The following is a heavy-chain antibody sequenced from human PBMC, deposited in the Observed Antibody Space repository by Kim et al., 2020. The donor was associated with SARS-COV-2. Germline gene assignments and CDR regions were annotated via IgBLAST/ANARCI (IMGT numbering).Heavy chain of an antibody. J-gene: IGHJ6*02. CDR1: GGTFSSYA. CDR2: IIPILGIA. Sequence: SVKVSCKASGGTFSSYAISWVRQAPGQGLEWMGRIIPILGIANYAQKFQGRVTITADKSTSTAYMELSSLRSEDTAVYYCARGLEREYYYYYGMDVWGQGTTVTVSS. CDR3: ARGLEREYYYYYGMDV. D-gene: IGHD1-26*01. V-gene: IGHV1-69*04.